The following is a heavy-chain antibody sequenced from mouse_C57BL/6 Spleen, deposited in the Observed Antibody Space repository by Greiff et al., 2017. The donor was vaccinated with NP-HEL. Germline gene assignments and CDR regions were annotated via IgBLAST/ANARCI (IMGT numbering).Heavy chain of an antibody. CDR3: ARWGDYDYYAMDY. Sequence: QVQLKESGAELVKPGASVKISCKASGYAFSSYWMNWVKQRPGKGLEWIGQIYPGDGDTNYNGKFKGKATLTADKSSSTAYMQLSSLTSEDSAVYFCARWGDYDYYAMDYWGQGTSVTVSS. D-gene: IGHD2-4*01. CDR1: GYAFSSYW. CDR2: IYPGDGDT. J-gene: IGHJ4*01. V-gene: IGHV1-80*01.